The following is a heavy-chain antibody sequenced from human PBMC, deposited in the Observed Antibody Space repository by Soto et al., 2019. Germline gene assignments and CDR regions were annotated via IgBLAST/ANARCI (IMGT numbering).Heavy chain of an antibody. CDR2: IYYSGST. J-gene: IGHJ5*02. V-gene: IGHV4-31*03. Sequence: PSETLSLTCTVSGGSISSGGYYWSWIRQHPGKGLEWIGYIYYSGSTYYNPSLKSRVTISVDTSKNQFSLKLSSVTAADTAVYYCARAVTTVNNRGGNWFDPWGQGTLVTVSS. CDR1: GGSISSGGYY. D-gene: IGHD4-17*01. CDR3: ARAVTTVNNRGGNWFDP.